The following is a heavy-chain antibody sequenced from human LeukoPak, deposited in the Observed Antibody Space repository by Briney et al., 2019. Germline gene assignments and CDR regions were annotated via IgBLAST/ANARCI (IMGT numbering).Heavy chain of an antibody. V-gene: IGHV4-39*07. J-gene: IGHJ5*02. CDR3: ASSGYYDSSGYPNWFDP. CDR2: IYYSGST. CDR1: GGSISSSSYY. D-gene: IGHD3-22*01. Sequence: PSETLSLTCTVSGGSISSSSYYWGWIRQPPGKGLEWIGSIYYSGSTYYNPSLKSRVTISVDTSKNQSSLKLSSVTAADTAVYYCASSGYYDSSGYPNWFDPWGQGTLVTVSS.